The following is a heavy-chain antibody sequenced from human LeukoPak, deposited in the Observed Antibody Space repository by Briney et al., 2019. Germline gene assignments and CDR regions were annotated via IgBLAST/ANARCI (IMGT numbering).Heavy chain of an antibody. J-gene: IGHJ2*01. CDR3: ARGLQTIMPTAWYFDL. D-gene: IGHD2-2*01. V-gene: IGHV4-59*01. CDR1: RGSISTYF. CDR2: IYNIGST. Sequence: SETLSLTCTVSRGSISTYFWTWIRQPPGKGLEWIGYIYNIGSTNYNPSLKSRVTMSVDTSKNQFSLKLTSLTAADTAVYYCARGLQTIMPTAWYFDLWGRGTLVTASS.